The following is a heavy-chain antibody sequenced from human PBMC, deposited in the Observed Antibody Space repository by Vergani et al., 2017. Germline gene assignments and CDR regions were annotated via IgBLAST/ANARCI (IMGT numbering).Heavy chain of an antibody. J-gene: IGHJ5*02. CDR1: GGSITSGSFY. V-gene: IGHV4-61*02. CDR2: IHSSGTT. Sequence: QVQLHESGPGLVKPSQTLSLTCTVSGGSITSGSFYWSWIRQPAGKGLEWIGRIHSSGTTNYNPSLKSRVTLSVDTSKNKLSLRMTSVTAADTDVYYCERDCWRSELRGVYWFDTWGQGTLVSVSS. CDR3: ERDCWRSELRGVYWFDT. D-gene: IGHD3-10*01.